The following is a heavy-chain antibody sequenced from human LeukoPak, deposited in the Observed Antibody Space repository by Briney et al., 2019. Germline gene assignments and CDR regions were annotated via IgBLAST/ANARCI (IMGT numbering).Heavy chain of an antibody. V-gene: IGHV3-23*01. D-gene: IGHD7-27*01. J-gene: IGHJ4*02. Sequence: GGSLRLSCAASGFTFSSYAMPWVRQAPGKGLEWVSAISGSGGSTYYADSVKGRFTISRDNSKNTLYLQMNSLRAEDTAVYYCARTNWGSSFDYWGQGTLVTVSS. CDR3: ARTNWGSSFDY. CDR2: ISGSGGST. CDR1: GFTFSSYA.